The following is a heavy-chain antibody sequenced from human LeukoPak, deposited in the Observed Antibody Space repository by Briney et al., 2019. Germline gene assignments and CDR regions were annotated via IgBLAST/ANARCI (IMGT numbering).Heavy chain of an antibody. CDR1: GYTFTSYG. J-gene: IGHJ4*02. CDR2: ISAYNGNT. D-gene: IGHD2-8*01. CDR3: ATEMTITNGVPKNAYFDY. V-gene: IGHV1-18*01. Sequence: ASVKVSCKASGYTFTSYGISWVRQAPGQGLEWMGWISAYNGNTNYAQKLQGRVTMTTDTSTSTAYMELRSLRSDDTAVYYCATEMTITNGVPKNAYFDYWGQGTLVTVSS.